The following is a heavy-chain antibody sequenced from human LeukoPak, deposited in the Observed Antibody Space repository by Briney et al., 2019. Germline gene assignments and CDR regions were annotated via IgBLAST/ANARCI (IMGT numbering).Heavy chain of an antibody. CDR3: ARVKGGTDFDY. CDR2: IYYSGTT. CDR1: GGSISSGDYY. J-gene: IGHJ4*02. Sequence: SETLSLTCTVSGGSISSGDYYWSWIRQPPGKGLEWIGYIYYSGTTYYNPSLKSRVTISLDTSKNQFSLKLSSVTAADTAVYYCARVKGGTDFDYWGQGTLVTVSS. V-gene: IGHV4-30-4*08. D-gene: IGHD3-16*01.